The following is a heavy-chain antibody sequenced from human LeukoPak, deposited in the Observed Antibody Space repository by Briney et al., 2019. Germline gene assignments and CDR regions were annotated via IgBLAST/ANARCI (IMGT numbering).Heavy chain of an antibody. J-gene: IGHJ4*02. CDR2: INPSGGST. V-gene: IGHV1-46*01. Sequence: ASVKVSCKASGYTFTSYYMHWVRQAPGQGLEGMGMINPSGGSTIYAQKIQGRVTITRETSTRTVYMEVSSLRSEDTALYYCARVALPNYYDSSGHFDYWGQGTLVTVSS. D-gene: IGHD3-22*01. CDR3: ARVALPNYYDSSGHFDY. CDR1: GYTFTSYY.